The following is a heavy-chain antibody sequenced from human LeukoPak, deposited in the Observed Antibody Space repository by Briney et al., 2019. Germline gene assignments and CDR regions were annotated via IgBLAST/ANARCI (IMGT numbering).Heavy chain of an antibody. V-gene: IGHV5-51*03. Sequence: KPGESLKISCTGSGYSFTSYWIGWVRQMPGKGLEWMGIIYPGDSDTRYSPSFQGQVTISADKSISTAYLQWSSLKPSDTAMYYCARGEYSGYVWFDPWGQGTLVTVSS. CDR2: IYPGDSDT. D-gene: IGHD5-12*01. CDR1: GYSFTSYW. J-gene: IGHJ5*02. CDR3: ARGEYSGYVWFDP.